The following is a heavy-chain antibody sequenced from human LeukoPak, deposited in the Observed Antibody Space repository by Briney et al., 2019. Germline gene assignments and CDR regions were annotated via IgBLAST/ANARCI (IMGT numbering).Heavy chain of an antibody. V-gene: IGHV3-23*01. CDR3: ARSRLDFWSGYEGYFDY. D-gene: IGHD3-3*01. CDR1: GFTFSSYA. Sequence: GGSLRLSCAASGFTFSSYAMSWVRQAPEKGLEWVSTISDSGGGTYYADSVKGRFTISGDNSKNTLYLQMNSLRAEDTAVYYCARSRLDFWSGYEGYFDYWGQGTLVTVSS. CDR2: ISDSGGGT. J-gene: IGHJ4*02.